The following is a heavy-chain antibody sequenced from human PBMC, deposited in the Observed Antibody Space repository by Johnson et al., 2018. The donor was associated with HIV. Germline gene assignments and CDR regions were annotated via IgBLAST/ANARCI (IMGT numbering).Heavy chain of an antibody. CDR3: ARDGPRRDAYDI. CDR2: IKQDASEK. Sequence: VQLVESGGGMVQPGGSLRLSCVASGFTFSSYWMSWVRQAPGKGLECVANIKQDASEKYYVDSLKGRFTISRDNAKNSLYLQINGLRAEDMAVYYCARDGPRRDAYDIWGQGTMVTVSS. CDR1: GFTFSSYW. J-gene: IGHJ3*02. V-gene: IGHV3-7*01.